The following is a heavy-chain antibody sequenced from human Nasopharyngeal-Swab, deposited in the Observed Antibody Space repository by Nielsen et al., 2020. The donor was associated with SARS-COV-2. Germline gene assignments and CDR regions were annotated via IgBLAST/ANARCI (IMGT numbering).Heavy chain of an antibody. J-gene: IGHJ5*02. V-gene: IGHV3-23*01. CDR2: ISGSGGST. Sequence: WIRQPPGKGPEWVSTISGSGGSTYYADSVKGRFTISRDNSKNTLYLQMNSLRAEGTAVYYCAKDFRAIVVVPAAVNWFDPWGQGTLVTVSS. CDR3: AKDFRAIVVVPAAVNWFDP. D-gene: IGHD2-2*01.